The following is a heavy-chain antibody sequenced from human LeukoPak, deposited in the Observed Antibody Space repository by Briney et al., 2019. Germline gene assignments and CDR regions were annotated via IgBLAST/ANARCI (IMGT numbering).Heavy chain of an antibody. Sequence: ASVKVSCKASGYTFTSYGISWVRQAPGQGLEWMGWIGAYNGNTNYAQKLQGRVTMTTDTSTSTAYMELRSLRSDDTAVYYCARSQGIYYYGSGSYLTPNWFDPWGQGTLVTVSS. D-gene: IGHD3-10*01. CDR1: GYTFTSYG. J-gene: IGHJ5*02. CDR2: IGAYNGNT. V-gene: IGHV1-18*01. CDR3: ARSQGIYYYGSGSYLTPNWFDP.